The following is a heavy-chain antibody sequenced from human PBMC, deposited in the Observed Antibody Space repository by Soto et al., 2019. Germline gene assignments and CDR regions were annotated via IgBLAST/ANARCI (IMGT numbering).Heavy chain of an antibody. D-gene: IGHD5-18*01. CDR1: GFTFRSYA. CDR2: ISFDGSNK. V-gene: IGHV3-30*18. CDR3: EKDPDLVTRVQLWIYYFDY. J-gene: IGHJ4*02. Sequence: QVQLVESGGGVVQPGRSLRLSCAASGFTFRSYAMHWVRQAPVKGLEWVAAISFDGSNKYYADSVKGRFTISRDNSENTLYLQMNGLRPEDTAVYYCEKDPDLVTRVQLWIYYFDYWGQGTLVNVSS.